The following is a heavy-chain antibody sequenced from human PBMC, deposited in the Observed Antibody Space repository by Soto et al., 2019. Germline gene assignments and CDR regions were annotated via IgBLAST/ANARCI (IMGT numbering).Heavy chain of an antibody. V-gene: IGHV1-24*01. D-gene: IGHD6-6*01. Sequence: ASVKVSCKVSVYTLTELFMHWVRQAPGKGLEWMGGFDPEDGDTIYAQKFQGRVTMTNDTSTSTAYMELSRLRSEDTAVYFCARDSIVARYYFDYWGQGTPVTVSS. CDR1: VYTLTELF. J-gene: IGHJ4*02. CDR3: ARDSIVARYYFDY. CDR2: FDPEDGDT.